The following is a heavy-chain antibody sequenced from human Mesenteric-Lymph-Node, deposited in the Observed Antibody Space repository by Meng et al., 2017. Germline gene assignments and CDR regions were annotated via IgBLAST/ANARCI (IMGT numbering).Heavy chain of an antibody. CDR1: GYTFTGYY. J-gene: IGHJ4*02. V-gene: IGHV1-2*06. CDR2: INPSTGGT. D-gene: IGHD2/OR15-2a*01. Sequence: QVQLAQSGSEVEKPGASVRVSCKASGYTFTGYYINWVRQAPGQGPEWMGRINPSTGGTNYAQKFQGRVTLTRDTSITTAYMELSRLRSDDTAVYYCARDRSAFSNYFDYWGQGTLVTVSS. CDR3: ARDRSAFSNYFDY.